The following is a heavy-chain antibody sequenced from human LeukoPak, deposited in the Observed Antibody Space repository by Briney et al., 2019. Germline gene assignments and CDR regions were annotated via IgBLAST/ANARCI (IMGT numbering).Heavy chain of an antibody. CDR1: GFTFSNYA. J-gene: IGHJ4*02. Sequence: GESLKISCAASGFTFSNYAMSWVRQAPGKGLEWVSDISGSGGDTYYADSVKGRFTISRDNSKNTLYLQMNSLRAEDTAVYYCANLVSSWGQGTLVTVSS. CDR2: ISGSGGDT. D-gene: IGHD2-8*02. CDR3: ANLVSS. V-gene: IGHV3-23*01.